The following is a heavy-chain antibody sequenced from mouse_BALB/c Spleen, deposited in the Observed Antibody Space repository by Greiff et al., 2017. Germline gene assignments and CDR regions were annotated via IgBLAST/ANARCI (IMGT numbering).Heavy chain of an antibody. V-gene: IGHV1-7*01. CDR2: INPSTGYT. CDR3: ARSEDSDWYFDV. CDR1: GYTFTSYW. Sequence: QVQLKESGAELAKPGASVKMSCKASGYTFTSYWMHWVKQRPGQGLEWIGYINPSTGYTEYNQKFKDKATLTADKSSSTAYMQLSSLTSEDSAVYYCARSEDSDWYFDVWGAGTTVTVSS. J-gene: IGHJ1*01.